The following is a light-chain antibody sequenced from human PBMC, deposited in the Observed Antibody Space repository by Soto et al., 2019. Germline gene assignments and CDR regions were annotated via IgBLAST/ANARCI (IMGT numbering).Light chain of an antibody. Sequence: SALTQPRSVSGSPGQSVTISCTGTSSDVGGYDFVSWYQQHPGKAPKLIIYDVNKRPSGVPDRFSGSKSGNTASLTISGLQAEDEADYCCCSYAGNYRVFGGGTKLTVL. V-gene: IGLV2-11*01. J-gene: IGLJ2*01. CDR3: CSYAGNYRV. CDR1: SSDVGGYDF. CDR2: DVN.